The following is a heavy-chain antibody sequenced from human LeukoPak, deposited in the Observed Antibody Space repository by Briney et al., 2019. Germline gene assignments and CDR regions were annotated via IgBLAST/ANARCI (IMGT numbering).Heavy chain of an antibody. D-gene: IGHD1-26*01. CDR1: GGTFSSYA. CDR2: IIPIFGTA. V-gene: IGHV1-69*05. Sequence: SSVKVSCKASGGTFSSYAISWVRQAPGQGLEWMGGIIPIFGTANCAQKFQGRVTITTDESTSTAYMELSSLRSEDTAVYYCARGPKSLAYSGSYPAWGQGTLVTVSS. CDR3: ARGPKSLAYSGSYPA. J-gene: IGHJ5*02.